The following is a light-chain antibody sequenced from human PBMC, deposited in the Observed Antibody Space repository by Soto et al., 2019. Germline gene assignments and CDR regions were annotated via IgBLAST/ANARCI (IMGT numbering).Light chain of an antibody. CDR3: SSYTSSSTLV. CDR2: DVS. J-gene: IGLJ1*01. Sequence: SVLTQPASVSGSPGQSIIISCTGTSSDVGAYNYVSWYQQHPGKAPKLLIYDVSNRPSGVSNRFSGSKSGNTASLTISGLQAEDESDYYCSSYTSSSTLVFGTGTKVTVL. V-gene: IGLV2-14*01. CDR1: SSDVGAYNY.